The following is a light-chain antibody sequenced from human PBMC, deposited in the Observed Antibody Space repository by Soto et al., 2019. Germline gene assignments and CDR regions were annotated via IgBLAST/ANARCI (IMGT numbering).Light chain of an antibody. Sequence: QSVLTQPPPVSGSPGQSVTISRTGTSTDFVSYNRVSWYQQPPGTAPKLIIYEASNRPSGVPDRFSGSKSGNTASLTISGLQAADEADYYCSLYTSENTYVFGTGTKVTVL. J-gene: IGLJ1*01. CDR1: STDFVSYNR. V-gene: IGLV2-18*01. CDR3: SLYTSENTYV. CDR2: EAS.